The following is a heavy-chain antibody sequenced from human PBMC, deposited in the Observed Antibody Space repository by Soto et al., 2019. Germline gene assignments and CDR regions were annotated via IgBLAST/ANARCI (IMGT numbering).Heavy chain of an antibody. CDR2: IWYDGVNK. V-gene: IGHV3-33*06. D-gene: IGHD3-10*01. J-gene: IGHJ4*02. CDR1: GFTFSTYG. CDR3: AKDLTYGSLDY. Sequence: VQLVESGGGVVQPGKSLRLSCAASGFTFSTYGMHWVRQAPGKGLEWVAIIWYDGVNKEYADSVKGRFTISRDNSKNTLYLEMNSLRAEDTAVYYCAKDLTYGSLDYWGQGTLVTVSS.